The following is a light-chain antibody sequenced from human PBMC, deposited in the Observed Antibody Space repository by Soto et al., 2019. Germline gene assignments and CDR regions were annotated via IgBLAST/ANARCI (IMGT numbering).Light chain of an antibody. CDR1: QTIYNW. CDR3: LQVSSFPRT. V-gene: IGKV1-5*01. Sequence: DIQMTQSPSTLSASVGDRVTITCRASQTIYNWLAWYQQKPGKAPQFLIQAASNLQSGVPSRFSGSGSGTEFILSINSLQPEDIATYYCLQVSSFPRTFGQGTKVDIK. CDR2: AAS. J-gene: IGKJ1*01.